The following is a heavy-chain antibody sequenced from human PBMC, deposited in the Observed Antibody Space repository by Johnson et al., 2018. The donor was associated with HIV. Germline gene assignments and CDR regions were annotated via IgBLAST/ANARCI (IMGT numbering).Heavy chain of an antibody. CDR2: IRYDGSNK. D-gene: IGHD5-18*01. Sequence: QVQLVESGGGLVKPGGSLRLSCVASGLSFSNAWVSWVRQAPGRGLEWVAFIRYDGSNKYYADSVKGRFTISRDNSKNTLYLQMNSLRAEDTALYYCAKSRGGYSYGYDAFDIWGQGTMVTVSS. J-gene: IGHJ3*02. V-gene: IGHV3-30*02. CDR3: AKSRGGYSYGYDAFDI. CDR1: GLSFSNAW.